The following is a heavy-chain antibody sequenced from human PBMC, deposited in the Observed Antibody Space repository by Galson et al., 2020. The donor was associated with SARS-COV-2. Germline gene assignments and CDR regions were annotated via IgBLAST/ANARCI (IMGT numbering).Heavy chain of an antibody. CDR2: FDPEDGET. V-gene: IGHV1-24*01. D-gene: IGHD6-13*01. J-gene: IGHJ5*02. Sequence: ASVKVSCKVSGYTLTELSMHWVRQAPGKGLEWMGGFDPEDGETIYAQKFQGRVTMTEDTSTDTAYMELSSLRSEDTAVYYCATSSSWTRTGWFDPWGQGTLVTVSS. CDR3: ATSSSWTRTGWFDP. CDR1: GYTLTELS.